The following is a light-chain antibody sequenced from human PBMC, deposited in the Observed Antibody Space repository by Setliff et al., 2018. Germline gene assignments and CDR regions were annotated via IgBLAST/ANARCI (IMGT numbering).Light chain of an antibody. CDR1: SGDVGGYNY. CDR3: CSYAGMYRFV. CDR2: DVT. Sequence: QSALTQPRSVSGSPGQSVTISCTGASGDVGGYNYVSWYQQHPGKVPTLMIYDVTERPSGVPDRFSGSKFGNTASLTISGLQAEDEADYYCCSYAGMYRFVFGSGTKVTV. V-gene: IGLV2-11*01. J-gene: IGLJ1*01.